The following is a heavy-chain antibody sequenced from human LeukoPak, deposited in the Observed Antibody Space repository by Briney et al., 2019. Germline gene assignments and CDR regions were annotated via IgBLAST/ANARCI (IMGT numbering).Heavy chain of an antibody. V-gene: IGHV3-30*14. CDR2: ISYDGSNK. D-gene: IGHD6-19*01. J-gene: IGHJ3*02. Sequence: PGGSLRLSCAASGFTFSSYAMHWVRQAPGKGLEWVAVISYDGSNKYYADSVKGRFTISRDNSKNTLYLQMNSLRAEDTAVYYCARASSGWYQGAFDIWGQGTMVTVSS. CDR1: GFTFSSYA. CDR3: ARASSGWYQGAFDI.